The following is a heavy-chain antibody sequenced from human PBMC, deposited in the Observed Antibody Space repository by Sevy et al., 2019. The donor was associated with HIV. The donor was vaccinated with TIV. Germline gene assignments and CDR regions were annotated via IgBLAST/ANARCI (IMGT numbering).Heavy chain of an antibody. CDR3: TSGYGRFDF. CDR1: GFTVSDSA. J-gene: IGHJ4*02. V-gene: IGHV3-73*01. D-gene: IGHD4-17*01. Sequence: GESLKISCAASGFTVSDSAMFWVRQASGRGLEWVGRIRTKPNNYATALVASLKDRFTISRVDSKNTPYLQMNSLKAEDTAIYFCTSGYGRFDFWGQGALVTVSS. CDR2: IRTKPNNYAT.